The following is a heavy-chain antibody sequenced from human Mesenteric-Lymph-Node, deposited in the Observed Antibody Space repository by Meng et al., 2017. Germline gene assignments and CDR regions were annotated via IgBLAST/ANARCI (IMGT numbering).Heavy chain of an antibody. D-gene: IGHD4-17*01. CDR1: GGSISIYY. CDR3: ARGAVDYGDYGSFDY. CDR2: IYYTGST. V-gene: IGHV4-59*01. Sequence: QVQLQESGPGLVKPSETLSLTCTVSGGSISIYYWSWIRQPPGKGLEWIGYIYYTGSTNYNPSLKSRVTISLDTSKNQFSLKLSSVTAADTAVYYCARGAVDYGDYGSFDYWGQGTLVPSPQ. J-gene: IGHJ4*02.